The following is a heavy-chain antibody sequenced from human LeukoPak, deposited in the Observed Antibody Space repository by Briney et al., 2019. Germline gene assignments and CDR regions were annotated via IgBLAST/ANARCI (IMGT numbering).Heavy chain of an antibody. CDR3: AKDKGAYCGGDCYYFDY. CDR2: ISSIGSNI. V-gene: IGHV3-23*01. Sequence: GGSLRLSCAASGSTFSNYPINWVRQAPGKGLEWVSSISSIGSNINYADSVKGRFTISGDNSKNTLYLQMNSLRAEDTAVYYCAKDKGAYCGGDCYYFDYWGEGTLVTVSS. D-gene: IGHD2-21*01. J-gene: IGHJ4*02. CDR1: GSTFSNYP.